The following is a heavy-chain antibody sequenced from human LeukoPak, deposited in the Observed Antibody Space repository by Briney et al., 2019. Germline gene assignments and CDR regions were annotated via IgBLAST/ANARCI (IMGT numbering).Heavy chain of an antibody. D-gene: IGHD3-22*01. CDR2: IYYSGST. Sequence: PSQTLSLTCTVSGGSISSGGYYWSWIRQHPGKGLEWIGSIYYSGSTYYNPSLKSRVTISVDTSKNQFSLKLSSVTAADTAVYYCARDPRLGDSSGYFDYWGQGTLVTVSS. CDR3: ARDPRLGDSSGYFDY. V-gene: IGHV4-31*03. J-gene: IGHJ4*02. CDR1: GGSISSGGYY.